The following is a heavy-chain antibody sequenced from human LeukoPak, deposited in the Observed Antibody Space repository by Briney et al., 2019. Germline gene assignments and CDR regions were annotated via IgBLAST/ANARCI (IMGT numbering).Heavy chain of an antibody. V-gene: IGHV3-9*01. CDR2: INWNGGGT. Sequence: GGSLRLSCAATGFTFKDYGMHWVRQPPGKGLEWVSSINWNGGGTDYADSVKGRFTISRDNAKNSLYLQLSSLRPEDTALYYCAKHMKATNTYSFFGLDVWGRGTTVTVSS. J-gene: IGHJ6*02. CDR3: AKHMKATNTYSFFGLDV. D-gene: IGHD1-26*01. CDR1: GFTFKDYG.